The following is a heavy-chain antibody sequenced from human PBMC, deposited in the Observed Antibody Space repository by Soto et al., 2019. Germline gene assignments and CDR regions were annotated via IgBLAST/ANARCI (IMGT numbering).Heavy chain of an antibody. D-gene: IGHD2-15*01. CDR2: VTADGGT. J-gene: IGHJ3*02. V-gene: IGHV3-23*01. Sequence: EVQVLESGGGLVQPGGSRRLSCEGSGFTVISHAMTWIRQAPGKGPEWVSTVTADGGTYYADSVKGRFAMSRDTSENTLYLQMTSLGAEDTAAYYCAPHVSCSGGSCQYDAFAIRGQGTMVTVSS. CDR1: GFTVISHA. CDR3: APHVSCSGGSCQYDAFAI.